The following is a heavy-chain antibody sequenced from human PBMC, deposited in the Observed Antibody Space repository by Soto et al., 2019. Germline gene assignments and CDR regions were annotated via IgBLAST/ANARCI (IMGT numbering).Heavy chain of an antibody. CDR2: IYHSGST. J-gene: IGHJ4*02. CDR3: ASSVVPGTSSVRTPYYFDY. V-gene: IGHV4-30-2*01. Sequence: QLQLQESGSGLVKPSQTLSLTCAVSGGSISSGGYSWSWIRQPPGKGLEWIGYIYHSGSTYYNPSLKSRVTLTVDRSKNQFSLTLRSVTAADTAVYYCASSVVPGTSSVRTPYYFDYWGQGILVTVSS. D-gene: IGHD2-2*01. CDR1: GGSISSGGYS.